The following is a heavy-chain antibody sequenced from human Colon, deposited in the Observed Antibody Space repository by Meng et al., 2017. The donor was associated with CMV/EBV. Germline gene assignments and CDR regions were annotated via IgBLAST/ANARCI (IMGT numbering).Heavy chain of an antibody. V-gene: IGHV3-9*01. D-gene: IGHD3-9*01. J-gene: IGHJ6*02. CDR2: ISWNSGSI. CDR3: AKDLTAYYHTTGGADFSGMDV. CDR1: GFTFDDYA. Sequence: GGSLRLSCAASGFTFDDYAMHWVRQAPGKGLEWVSGISWNSGSIGYADSVKGRFTISRDNAKNSLYLQMNSLRVEDTALYYCAKDLTAYYHTTGGADFSGMDVWGLGTTVTVSS.